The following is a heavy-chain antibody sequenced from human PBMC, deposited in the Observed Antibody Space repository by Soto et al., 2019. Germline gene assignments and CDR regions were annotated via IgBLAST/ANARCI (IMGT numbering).Heavy chain of an antibody. CDR1: GGSVSSGSYY. J-gene: IGHJ4*02. Sequence: SETLSLTCTVSGGSVSSGSYYWSWIRQPPGTGLEWIGYIYYSGRTNNNPPLKSRVTISVDTSKNQFSLKLSSVTAADTAVYYRARVSIVDTITGAKYCFDYWGQGTLVTVSS. D-gene: IGHD1-7*01. V-gene: IGHV4-61*01. CDR2: IYYSGRT. CDR3: ARVSIVDTITGAKYCFDY.